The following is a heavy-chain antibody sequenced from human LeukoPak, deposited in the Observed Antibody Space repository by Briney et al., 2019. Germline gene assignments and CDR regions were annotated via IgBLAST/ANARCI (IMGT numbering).Heavy chain of an antibody. CDR1: GFTFTTYW. CDR3: ARDKWGGYSYGQGAFDI. Sequence: PGGSLRLSCAASGFTFTTYWMHWVRQAPGKGLVWVSHINSDGSITSYADSVKGRFTISRDNAKNTLYLQMNSLRAEDTAVYYCARDKWGGYSYGQGAFDIWGQGTMVTVSS. CDR2: INSDGSIT. J-gene: IGHJ3*02. V-gene: IGHV3-74*01. D-gene: IGHD5-18*01.